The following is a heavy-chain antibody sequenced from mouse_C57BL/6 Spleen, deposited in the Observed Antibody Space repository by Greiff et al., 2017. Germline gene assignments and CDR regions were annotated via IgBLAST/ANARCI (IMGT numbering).Heavy chain of an antibody. J-gene: IGHJ4*01. CDR2: IRSKSSNYAT. CDR1: GFTFTTYA. D-gene: IGHD1-1*01. Sequence: EVPLLHSFSLFFHPKISLKLSCAASGFTFTTYAMHWVRQAPGKGLEWVARIRSKSSNYATYYADSVKDRFTISREDSQSMLYLQMNNLKTEDTAMYYCVKEGLLPYYAMDYWGQGTSVTVSS. CDR3: VKEGLLPYYAMDY. V-gene: IGHV10-3*01.